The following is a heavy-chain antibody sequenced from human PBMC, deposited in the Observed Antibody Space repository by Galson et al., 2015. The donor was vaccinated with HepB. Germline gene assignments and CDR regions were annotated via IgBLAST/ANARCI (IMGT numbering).Heavy chain of an antibody. D-gene: IGHD4-17*01. CDR1: GDSVASNSAV. CDR3: AYGSDV. J-gene: IGHJ6*02. CDR2: TYSRAKWHT. V-gene: IGHV6-1*01. Sequence: CAISGDSVASNSAVWNRIRQSPSRGLEWLGRTYSRAKWHTDYEISVKSRININADISQNQFSLQLSSVTSDDTAVYYCAYGSDVWGQGTTVIVSS.